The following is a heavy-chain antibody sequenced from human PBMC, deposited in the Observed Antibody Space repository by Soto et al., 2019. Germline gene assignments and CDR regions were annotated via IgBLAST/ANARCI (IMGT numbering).Heavy chain of an antibody. J-gene: IGHJ3*02. Sequence: SVKVSCKASGGTFSSYAISWVRQAPGQGLEWMGGIIPIFGTANYAQKFQGRVTITADESTSTAYMELSSLRSDDTAVYYCAREYCSSTSCVDAFDIWGQGTMVTVSS. CDR1: GGTFSSYA. CDR2: IIPIFGTA. CDR3: AREYCSSTSCVDAFDI. D-gene: IGHD2-2*01. V-gene: IGHV1-69*13.